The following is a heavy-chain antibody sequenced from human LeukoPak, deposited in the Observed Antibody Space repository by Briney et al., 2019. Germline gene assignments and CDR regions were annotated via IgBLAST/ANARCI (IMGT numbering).Heavy chain of an antibody. CDR3: TKDSGTYNWLDP. V-gene: IGHV3-73*01. D-gene: IGHD1-26*01. J-gene: IGHJ5*02. CDR1: GFIFGDSA. CDR2: IDRKVKGYAT. Sequence: GGSLKLSCAGSGFIFGDSAIHWVRQDSGKGLEWVGLIDRKVKGYATAFAASVKGRFTISRDDSQNTAFLHMDTLKTEDTALYYCTKDSGTYNWLDPWGRGTLVTVSS.